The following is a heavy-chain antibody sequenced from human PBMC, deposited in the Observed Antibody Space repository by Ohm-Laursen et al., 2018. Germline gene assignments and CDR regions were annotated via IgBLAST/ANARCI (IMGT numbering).Heavy chain of an antibody. Sequence: TLSLTCIVSGGSISSSSYYWGWIRQPPGKGLEWIGGMYYSGNTYYNPSLKSRVTIAVDTSKTQFSLILSSVTAADTSVYYCATSNNWYYFDYWGQGTLVTVSS. CDR2: MYYSGNT. D-gene: IGHD6-13*01. V-gene: IGHV4-39*01. CDR1: GGSISSSSYY. CDR3: ATSNNWYYFDY. J-gene: IGHJ4*02.